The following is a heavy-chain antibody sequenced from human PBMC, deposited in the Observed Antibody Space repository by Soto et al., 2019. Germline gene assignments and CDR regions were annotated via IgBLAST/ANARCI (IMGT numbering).Heavy chain of an antibody. CDR1: GFSLSTSGVG. CDR2: IYWDDSK. CDR3: AQKGPEDWPLDY. V-gene: IGHV2-5*02. D-gene: IGHD3-9*01. Sequence: QITLKESGPTLVRPTQTLTLTCAFSGFSLSTSGVGVGWIRQPPGKALEWLAVIYWDDSKHYSPSLRSRLTITKDTSQHQVVLTMTNMDPMDTGTYYCAQKGPEDWPLDYWGQGTLVTVSS. J-gene: IGHJ4*02.